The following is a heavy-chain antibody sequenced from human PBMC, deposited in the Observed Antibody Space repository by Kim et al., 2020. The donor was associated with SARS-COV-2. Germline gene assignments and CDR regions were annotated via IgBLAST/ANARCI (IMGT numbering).Heavy chain of an antibody. CDR3: ATYSDPHAYYYYGMDV. V-gene: IGHV5-51*01. CDR1: GYSFTSYW. D-gene: IGHD2-15*01. Sequence: GESLKISCKGSGYSFTSYWIGWVRHMPGKGLEWMGIIYPGDSDTRYSPSFQGQVTISADKSISTAYLQWSSLKASDTAMYYCATYSDPHAYYYYGMDVWGQGTTVTVSS. CDR2: IYPGDSDT. J-gene: IGHJ6*02.